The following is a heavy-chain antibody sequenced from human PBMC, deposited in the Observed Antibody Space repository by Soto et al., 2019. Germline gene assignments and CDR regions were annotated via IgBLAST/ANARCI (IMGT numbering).Heavy chain of an antibody. CDR2: INAGNGNT. V-gene: IGHV1-3*01. J-gene: IGHJ6*02. CDR3: ARSQIQRTMVRGEGVYGMDV. D-gene: IGHD3-10*01. Sequence: GASVKVSCKASGYTFTSYAMHWVRQAPGQRLEWMGWINAGNGNTKYSQKFQGRVTITRDTSASTAYMELSSLRSEDTAVYYCARSQIQRTMVRGEGVYGMDVWGQGTTVTVSS. CDR1: GYTFTSYA.